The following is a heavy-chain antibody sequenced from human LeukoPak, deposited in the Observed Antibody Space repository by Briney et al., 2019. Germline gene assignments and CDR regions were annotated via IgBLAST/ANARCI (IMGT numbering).Heavy chain of an antibody. V-gene: IGHV3-7*01. CDR3: AREGREGYGMDV. Sequence: GGSLGLSCAASGFTFGNYWISWVRQAPGKGLEWVANIKQAGSEKNYVGSVKGRFTISRDNAKNSLSLQMNSLRVEDTAVYYCAREGREGYGMDVWGQGTTVTVSS. CDR1: GFTFGNYW. CDR2: IKQAGSEK. J-gene: IGHJ6*02. D-gene: IGHD1-26*01.